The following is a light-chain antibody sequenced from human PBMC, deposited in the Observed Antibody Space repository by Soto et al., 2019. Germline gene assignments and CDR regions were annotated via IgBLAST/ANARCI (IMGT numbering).Light chain of an antibody. V-gene: IGLV3-10*01. J-gene: IGLJ2*01. CDR1: AFPKKY. CDR2: EDT. CDR3: YSPDSSGGI. Sequence: SYELTQPPSLSVSPGQTARITCSGDAFPKKYAYWYQQRSGQAPVLVIYEDTKRPSGIPGRFSGSSSGTTATLTISEAHVDDEGDYFCYSPDSSGGIFGGGTKLTVL.